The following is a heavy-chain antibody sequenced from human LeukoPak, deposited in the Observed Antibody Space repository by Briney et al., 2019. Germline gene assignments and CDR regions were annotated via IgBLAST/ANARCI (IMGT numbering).Heavy chain of an antibody. Sequence: PGRSLRLSCAASGFTFSSYAMHWVRRAPGKGLEWVAVISYDGSNKFYADSVKGRFTISRDNSKNTLYLQMNSLRAEDTAVYYCARDFGGYSGYEPIYFDYWGQGTLVTVSS. CDR2: ISYDGSNK. CDR3: ARDFGGYSGYEPIYFDY. D-gene: IGHD5-12*01. J-gene: IGHJ4*02. CDR1: GFTFSSYA. V-gene: IGHV3-30*04.